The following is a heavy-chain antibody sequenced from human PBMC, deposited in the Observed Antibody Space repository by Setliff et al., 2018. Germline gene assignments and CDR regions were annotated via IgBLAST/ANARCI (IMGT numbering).Heavy chain of an antibody. CDR2: INPSGGLT. CDR3: ARDGDILTTYYIYYYYMDV. D-gene: IGHD3-9*01. J-gene: IGHJ6*03. Sequence: PRPSVKVSCKASGYTLTNYYMHWVRQAPGQGLEWMGIINPSGGLTRYAQKFQGRVTMTRDTSTSTVYMEVISLRSEDTAVYFCARDGDILTTYYIYYYYMDVWGKGTTVTVSS. V-gene: IGHV1-46*03. CDR1: GYTLTNYY.